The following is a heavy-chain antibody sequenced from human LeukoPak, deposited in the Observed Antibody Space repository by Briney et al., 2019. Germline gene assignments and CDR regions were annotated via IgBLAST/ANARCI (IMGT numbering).Heavy chain of an antibody. CDR3: AREDVCSSTSCYTDAFDI. V-gene: IGHV4-31*03. CDR1: GGSISSGGYY. Sequence: SETLSLTCTVSGGSISSGGYYWSWIRQHPGKGLEWIGYIYYSGSTYYNPSLKSRVTISVDTSKNQFSLKLSSVTAADTAVYYYAREDVCSSTSCYTDAFDIRGQGTMVTVSS. D-gene: IGHD2-2*02. J-gene: IGHJ3*02. CDR2: IYYSGST.